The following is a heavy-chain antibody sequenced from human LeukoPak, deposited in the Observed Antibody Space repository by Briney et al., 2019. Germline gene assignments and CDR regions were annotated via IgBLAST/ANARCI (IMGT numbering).Heavy chain of an antibody. CDR1: GGSISSYY. D-gene: IGHD3-16*01. CDR2: ISGSVGST. J-gene: IGHJ3*02. Sequence: ETLSLTCTVSGGSISSYYWSWIRQPPGKGLEWVSAISGSVGSTYYADSVKGRFTISRDNSKNTLYLQMNSLRAEDTAVYYCAKHRRGRYPDDAFYTWGQGTMVTVSS. V-gene: IGHV3-23*01. CDR3: AKHRRGRYPDDAFYT.